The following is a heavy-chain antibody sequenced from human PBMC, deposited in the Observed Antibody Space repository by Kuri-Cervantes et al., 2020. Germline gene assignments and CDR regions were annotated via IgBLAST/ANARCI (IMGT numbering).Heavy chain of an antibody. CDR1: GFTFDDYA. D-gene: IGHD3-16*02. CDR3: ARVMIMFGGVIDSFDY. V-gene: IGHV3-43D*04. CDR2: ISWDGGST. Sequence: GGSLRLSCAASGFTFDDYAMHWVRQAPGKGLEWVSLISWDGGSTYYADSVKGRFTISRDNAKNSLYLQMNSLRAEDTAVYYCARVMIMFGGVIDSFDYWGQGTLVTVSS. J-gene: IGHJ4*02.